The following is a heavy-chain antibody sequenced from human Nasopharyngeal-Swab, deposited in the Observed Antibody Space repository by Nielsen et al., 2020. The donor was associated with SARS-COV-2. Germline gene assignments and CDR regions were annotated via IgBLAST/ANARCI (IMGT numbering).Heavy chain of an antibody. Sequence: SETLSLTCTVSGCSISSGDYYWSWIRQPPGKGLEWIGYIYYSGSTYYNPSLKSRVTISVDTSKTQFSLNLNSVTAADTAVYYCARGGYSYGTDYWGQGTLVTVSS. D-gene: IGHD5-18*01. V-gene: IGHV4-30-4*01. CDR3: ARGGYSYGTDY. CDR1: GCSISSGDYY. CDR2: IYYSGST. J-gene: IGHJ4*02.